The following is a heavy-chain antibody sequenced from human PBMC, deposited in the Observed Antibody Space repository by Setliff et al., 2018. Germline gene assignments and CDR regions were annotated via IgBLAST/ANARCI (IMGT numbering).Heavy chain of an antibody. V-gene: IGHV1-46*01. CDR3: ARDKADFWSALDYYYGMDV. CDR1: GYTFTSYY. J-gene: IGHJ6*02. Sequence: GASVKVSCKASGYTFTSYYMHWVRQAPGQGLEWMGIINPSGGSTSYAQKFQGRVTMTRDTSTSTVYMELSSLRSEDTAVYYCARDKADFWSALDYYYGMDVWGQGTTVTVSS. CDR2: INPSGGST. D-gene: IGHD3-3*01.